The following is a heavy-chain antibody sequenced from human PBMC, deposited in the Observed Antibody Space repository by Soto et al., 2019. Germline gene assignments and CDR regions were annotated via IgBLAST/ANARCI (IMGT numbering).Heavy chain of an antibody. Sequence: QVQLVQSGAEVKKPGASVKVSCKASGYTFTSYYMHWVRQAPGQGLEWMGIINPSGGSTSYAQKFQGGVTMTRDTSTSTVYMELSSLRSEVTAVYYCARGNYGEGEDYYGMDVWGQGTTVTVSS. D-gene: IGHD4-17*01. CDR1: GYTFTSYY. CDR2: INPSGGST. J-gene: IGHJ6*02. V-gene: IGHV1-46*01. CDR3: ARGNYGEGEDYYGMDV.